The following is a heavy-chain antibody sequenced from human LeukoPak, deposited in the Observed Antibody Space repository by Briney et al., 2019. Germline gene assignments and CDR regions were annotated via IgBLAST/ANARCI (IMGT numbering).Heavy chain of an antibody. V-gene: IGHV3-66*01. CDR3: ASAYGSGSYSFDY. CDR1: GFTVSSNY. J-gene: IGHJ4*02. CDR2: IYSGGST. D-gene: IGHD3-10*01. Sequence: GGSLRLSCAASGFTVSSNYMSWVRQAPGKGLEWVSVIYSGGSTYYADSVKGRFTISRDNSKNTLYLQMNSLRAEDTAVYYCASAYGSGSYSFDYWGQGTLVTASS.